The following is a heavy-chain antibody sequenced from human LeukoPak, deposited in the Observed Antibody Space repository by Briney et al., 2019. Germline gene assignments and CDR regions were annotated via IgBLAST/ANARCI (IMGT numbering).Heavy chain of an antibody. CDR2: ISWKSGNI. J-gene: IGHJ2*01. D-gene: IGHD3/OR15-3a*01. V-gene: IGHV3-9*01. CDR3: AKFLYFLTSWYFAH. CDR1: GFTFDDYT. Sequence: PGRSLRLSCAGSGFTFDDYTMHWVRQVPGKGLEWVSSISWKSGNIHYADSVKGRFTVSRDNAKNSLYLQMNSLRTEDTALYYCAKFLYFLTSWYFAHWGRGTLVSVSS.